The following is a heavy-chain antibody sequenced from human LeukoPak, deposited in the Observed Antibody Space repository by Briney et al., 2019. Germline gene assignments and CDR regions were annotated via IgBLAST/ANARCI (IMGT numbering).Heavy chain of an antibody. J-gene: IGHJ6*03. D-gene: IGHD3-22*01. Sequence: GGSLRLSCAASGFTFSSYSMNWVRQAPGKGLEWVSSISSSSSYIYYADSVKGRFTISRDNAKNSLYLQMNSLRAEDTAVYYCARRSTYYYDSSGYYAQENYYYMDVWGKGTTVTISS. CDR2: ISSSSSYI. CDR3: ARRSTYYYDSSGYYAQENYYYMDV. V-gene: IGHV3-21*01. CDR1: GFTFSSYS.